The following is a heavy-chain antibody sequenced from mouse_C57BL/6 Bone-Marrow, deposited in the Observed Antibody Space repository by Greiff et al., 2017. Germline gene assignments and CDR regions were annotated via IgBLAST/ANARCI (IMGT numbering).Heavy chain of an antibody. V-gene: IGHV1-76*01. CDR1: GYTFTDYY. J-gene: IGHJ3*01. D-gene: IGHD6-1*01. CDR3: ARSLPGAWFAY. Sequence: VQLQQSGAELVRPGASVKLSCKASGYTFTDYYINWVKQRPGQGLEWIARIYPGSGNTYYNEKFKGKATLTAEKSSSTAYMQLSSLTSEDSAVYFCARSLPGAWFAYWGQGTLVTVSA. CDR2: IYPGSGNT.